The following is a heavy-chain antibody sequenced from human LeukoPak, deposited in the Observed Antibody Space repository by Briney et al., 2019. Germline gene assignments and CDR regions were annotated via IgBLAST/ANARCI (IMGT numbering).Heavy chain of an antibody. CDR1: GFSLSSTGVG. CDR3: ARSSGGKGSRTWYFDL. V-gene: IGHV2-5*01. Sequence: SGPTLVNPTQTLTLTCTFSGFSLSSTGVGVGWIRQPPGKALEWLALIFWTDDERYSPSLKNRLTISKDTSKNQVVLTLTNMDPVDTATYYCARSSGGKGSRTWYFDLWGRGTLVTVSS. D-gene: IGHD4-23*01. CDR2: IFWTDDE. J-gene: IGHJ2*01.